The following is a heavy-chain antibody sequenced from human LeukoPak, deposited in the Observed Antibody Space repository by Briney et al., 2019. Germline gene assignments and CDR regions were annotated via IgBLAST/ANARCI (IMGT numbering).Heavy chain of an antibody. CDR3: ARGPYCSGGSCYSVWFDP. CDR2: IYHSGST. Sequence: PSQTLSLTCAVSGGSISSGGYSWRWIRQPPGTGLEWIGYIYHSGSTYYNPSLKSRVTISVDRSKNQFSLKLSSVTAADTAVYYCARGPYCSGGSCYSVWFDPWGQGTLVTVSS. D-gene: IGHD2-15*01. J-gene: IGHJ5*02. V-gene: IGHV4-30-2*01. CDR1: GGSISSGGYS.